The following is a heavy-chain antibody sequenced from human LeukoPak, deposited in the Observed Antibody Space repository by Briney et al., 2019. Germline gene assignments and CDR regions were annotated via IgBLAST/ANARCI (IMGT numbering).Heavy chain of an antibody. CDR1: GFTFSNYW. CDR2: ISYDGSRK. CDR3: ARDMSGYYTFDY. D-gene: IGHD3-22*01. J-gene: IGHJ4*02. Sequence: GGSLRLSCAASGFTFSNYWMSWVRRAPGKGLEWVAAISYDGSRKWFSDSVKGRFTISRDNSKNMVYLQMNSLRPEDTAVYYCARDMSGYYTFDYWGQGTLVTVSS. V-gene: IGHV3-30*03.